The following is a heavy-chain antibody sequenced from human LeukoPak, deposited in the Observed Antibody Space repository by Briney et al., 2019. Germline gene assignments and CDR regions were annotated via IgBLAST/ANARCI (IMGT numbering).Heavy chain of an antibody. V-gene: IGHV4-39*01. CDR3: ANGPLSELLWFGDPVGNFDY. J-gene: IGHJ4*02. CDR1: GGSISSSSYY. D-gene: IGHD3-10*01. CDR2: IYYSGST. Sequence: SETLSLTCTVSGGSISSSSYYWGWIRQPPGKGLEWIGSIYYSGSTYYNPSLKSRVTISVDTSKNQFSLKLSSVTAADTAVYYCANGPLSELLWFGDPVGNFDYWGQGTPVTVSS.